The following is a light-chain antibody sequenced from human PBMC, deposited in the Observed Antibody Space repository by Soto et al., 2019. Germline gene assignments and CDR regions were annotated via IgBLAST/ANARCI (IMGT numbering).Light chain of an antibody. J-gene: IGLJ1*01. CDR1: NSNIGSNY. Sequence: QSVLTQPPSASGTPGQRVTISCSGSNSNIGSNYVYWYQQLPGTAPKLLIYRNNQRPSGVPDRFSGSKSGTSASLAITGLQAEDEADYYCQSYDSTLSGYVFGTGTKVTVL. V-gene: IGLV1-47*01. CDR2: RNN. CDR3: QSYDSTLSGYV.